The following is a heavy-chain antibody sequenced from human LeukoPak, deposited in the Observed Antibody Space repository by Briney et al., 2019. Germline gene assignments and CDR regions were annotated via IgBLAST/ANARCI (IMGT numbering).Heavy chain of an antibody. Sequence: SETLSLTCTVSGGSISTYYWSWIRQPPGKGLEWLGNIYTSGSTNYNPSLKSRVTITVGTSKNQFSLKLSSATAADTAVYYCARGRGSFSYSYYYTDVWGKGTTVTVSS. J-gene: IGHJ6*03. V-gene: IGHV4-4*09. CDR3: ARGRGSFSYSYYYTDV. CDR1: GGSISTYY. CDR2: IYTSGST. D-gene: IGHD1-26*01.